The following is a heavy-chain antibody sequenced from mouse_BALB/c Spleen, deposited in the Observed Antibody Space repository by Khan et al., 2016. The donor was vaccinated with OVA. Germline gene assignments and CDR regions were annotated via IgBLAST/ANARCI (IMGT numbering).Heavy chain of an antibody. CDR2: IYPGDGDT. V-gene: IGHV1-87*01. J-gene: IGHJ2*01. CDR1: GYTFTSYW. Sequence: QIQLVQSGAELARPGASVKLSCKSSGYTFTSYWMQWVKQRPGQGLEWIGAIYPGDGDTRYTQKFKGKATLTADKSSSTAYMQLSSLASEDSAVYYCASYRYDYFDYGGQGTTLTVSS. CDR3: ASYRYDYFDY. D-gene: IGHD2-14*01.